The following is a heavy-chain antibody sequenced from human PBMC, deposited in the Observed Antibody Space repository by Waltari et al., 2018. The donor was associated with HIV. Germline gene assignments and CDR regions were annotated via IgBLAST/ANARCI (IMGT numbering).Heavy chain of an antibody. CDR2: IWYDGINK. V-gene: IGHV3-33*01. CDR3: ARGRYTYGLVDY. J-gene: IGHJ4*02. D-gene: IGHD5-18*01. CDR1: AFPLRNNG. Sequence: QVQLVEPGGGVVQPGRSLRLSCAAYAFPLRNNGFHWVHQAPGKGLGWVSIIWYDGINKYYADSVKGRFTISRDNSKNTLYLQVNSLRAEDTAVYYCARGRYTYGLVDYWGQGTLVTVSS.